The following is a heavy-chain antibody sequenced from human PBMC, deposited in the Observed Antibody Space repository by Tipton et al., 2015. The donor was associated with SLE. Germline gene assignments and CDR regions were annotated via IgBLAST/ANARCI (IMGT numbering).Heavy chain of an antibody. V-gene: IGHV4-61*08. D-gene: IGHD3-3*01. CDR1: GGSISSGDYY. CDR3: ARGRGRRFVEWLSLDY. J-gene: IGHJ4*02. Sequence: TLSLTCTVSGGSISSGDYYWSWIRQPPGKGLEWIGYIYYSGSTNYNPSLKSRVTISVDTSKNQFSLKLSSVTAADTAVYYCARGRGRRFVEWLSLDYWGQGTLVTVSS. CDR2: IYYSGST.